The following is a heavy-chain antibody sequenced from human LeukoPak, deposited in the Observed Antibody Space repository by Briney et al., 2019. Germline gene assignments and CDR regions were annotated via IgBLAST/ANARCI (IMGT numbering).Heavy chain of an antibody. CDR2: IYYSGST. CDR3: ARGWQQLVLSFDY. J-gene: IGHJ4*02. D-gene: IGHD6-13*01. CDR1: GGSISSSSYY. V-gene: IGHV4-39*01. Sequence: TASETPSLTCTVSGGSISSSSYYWGWIRQPPGKGLEWIGSIYYSGSTYYNPSLKSRVTKSVDTSKNQFSLKLSSVTAADTAVYYCARGWQQLVLSFDYWGQGTLVTVSS.